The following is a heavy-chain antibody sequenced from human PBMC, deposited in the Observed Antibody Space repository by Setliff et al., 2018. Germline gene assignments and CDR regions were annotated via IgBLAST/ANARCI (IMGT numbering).Heavy chain of an antibody. D-gene: IGHD6-13*01. CDR2: ISAYNGNT. CDR1: GYTFTSYG. Sequence: GASVKVSCKASGYTFTSYGISWVRQAPGQGLEWMGWISAYNGNTNYAQKLQGRVTMTRNTSISTAYMELSSLISEDTAVYYCARECYSSSWYGDYYYYYGMDVWGQGTTVTVSS. V-gene: IGHV1-18*01. CDR3: ARECYSSSWYGDYYYYYGMDV. J-gene: IGHJ6*02.